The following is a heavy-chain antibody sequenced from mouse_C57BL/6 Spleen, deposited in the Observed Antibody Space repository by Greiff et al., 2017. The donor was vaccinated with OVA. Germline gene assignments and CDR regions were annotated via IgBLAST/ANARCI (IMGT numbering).Heavy chain of an antibody. V-gene: IGHV5-9-1*02. CDR2: ISSGGDYT. CDR1: GFTFSSYA. Sequence: EVKLMESGEGLVKPGGSLKLSCAASGFTFSSYAMPWVRQTPEKRLEWVAYISSGGDYTYYADNVKGRFTISRDNARNTLYLQMSSLKSEDTAMYDCTSDRDWDDAMDYWGQGTSVTVSS. CDR3: TSDRDWDDAMDY. D-gene: IGHD4-1*01. J-gene: IGHJ4*01.